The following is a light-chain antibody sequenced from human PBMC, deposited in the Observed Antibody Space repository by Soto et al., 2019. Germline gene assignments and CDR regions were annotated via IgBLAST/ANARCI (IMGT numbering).Light chain of an antibody. CDR1: QSVSSN. CDR3: QQYNSWPLT. CDR2: GAS. Sequence: EIVMTQSPATLSLSPGERATLSCRASQSVSSNLAWYQQKPGQPPRLLIYGASTRATGIPARFSGSGSGTDFTLTISSLQSEDFAVYYCQQYNSWPLTFGGGTKVEIK. J-gene: IGKJ4*01. V-gene: IGKV3-15*01.